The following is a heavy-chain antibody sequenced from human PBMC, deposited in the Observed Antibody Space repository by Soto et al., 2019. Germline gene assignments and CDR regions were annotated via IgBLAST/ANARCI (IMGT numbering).Heavy chain of an antibody. CDR2: IYSGGST. CDR3: AREGYCSSTSCYWVGAFGI. D-gene: IGHD2-2*01. Sequence: GGSLRLSCAASGFTVSSNYMSWVRQAPGKGLEWVSVIYSGGSTYYADSVKGRFTISRHNSKNTLYLQMNSLRAEDTAVYYCAREGYCSSTSCYWVGAFGIWGQGTMVTVSS. J-gene: IGHJ3*02. CDR1: GFTVSSNY. V-gene: IGHV3-53*04.